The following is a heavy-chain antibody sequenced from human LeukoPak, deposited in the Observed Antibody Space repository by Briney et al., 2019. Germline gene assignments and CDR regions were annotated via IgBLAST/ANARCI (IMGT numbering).Heavy chain of an antibody. CDR2: ISGSGGST. CDR3: AKSIGYNFDY. V-gene: IGHV3-23*01. J-gene: IGHJ4*02. Sequence: GGSLRLSCAVSGFTFSSYWMSWVRQAPGKGLEWVSAISGSGGSTYYADSMKGRFTTSRDNSKNTLYLQMNSLRAEDTAVYYCAKSIGYNFDYWGQGTLVTVSS. CDR1: GFTFSSYW. D-gene: IGHD5-24*01.